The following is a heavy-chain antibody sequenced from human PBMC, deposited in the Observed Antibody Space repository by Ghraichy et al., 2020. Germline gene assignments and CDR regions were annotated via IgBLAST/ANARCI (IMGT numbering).Heavy chain of an antibody. V-gene: IGHV3-21*05. CDR3: AREPLVAYYGMDV. D-gene: IGHD5-12*01. CDR1: GFTFSSYW. J-gene: IGHJ6*02. CDR2: ISSRSSNI. Sequence: GGSLRLSCAASGFTFSSYWMSWVRQAPGKGLEWVAHISSRSSNIYYADSVKGRFTISRDNAKNSLYLQMNSLRAEDTAVYYCAREPLVAYYGMDVWGQGTTVTVSS.